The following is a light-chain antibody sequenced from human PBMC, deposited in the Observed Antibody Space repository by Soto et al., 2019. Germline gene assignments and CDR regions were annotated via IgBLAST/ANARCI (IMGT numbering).Light chain of an antibody. Sequence: QSVLTQPASVSGSPGQSITISCTGTSSDVGGYNYVSWYQQHPGKAPKLMIYDVSNRPSGVSNRFSGSKSGNTASLTISGLQAEVEVNYYCSSNTSSSPVSGPWPTLTV. CDR3: SSNTSSSPV. CDR2: DVS. CDR1: SSDVGGYNY. V-gene: IGLV2-14*01. J-gene: IGLJ1*01.